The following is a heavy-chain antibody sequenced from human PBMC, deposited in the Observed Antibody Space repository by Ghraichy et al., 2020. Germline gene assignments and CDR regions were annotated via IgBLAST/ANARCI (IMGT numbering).Heavy chain of an antibody. CDR1: GFTFSSYA. D-gene: IGHD6-13*01. CDR2: ISGSGGST. CDR3: ASRIAAAGSDNWFDP. J-gene: IGHJ5*02. V-gene: IGHV3-23*01. Sequence: GGSLRLSCAASGFTFSSYAMSWVRQAPGKGLEWVSAISGSGGSTYYADSVKGRFTISRDNSKNTLYLQMNSLRAEDTAVYYCASRIAAAGSDNWFDPWGQGTLVTVSS.